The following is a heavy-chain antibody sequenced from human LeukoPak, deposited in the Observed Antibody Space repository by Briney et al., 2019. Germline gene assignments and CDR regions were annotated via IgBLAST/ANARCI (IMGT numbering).Heavy chain of an antibody. CDR1: GFTFSSYS. D-gene: IGHD6-19*01. V-gene: IGHV3-21*01. Sequence: GGSLRLSCAASGFTFSSYSMNWVRQAPGKGLEWVSSISSSSSYIYYADSVKGRFTISRDNAKNSLYLQMNSLRAEDTAMYYCASAGYSSGWYVVYWGQGTLVTVSS. CDR3: ASAGYSSGWYVVY. CDR2: ISSSSSYI. J-gene: IGHJ4*02.